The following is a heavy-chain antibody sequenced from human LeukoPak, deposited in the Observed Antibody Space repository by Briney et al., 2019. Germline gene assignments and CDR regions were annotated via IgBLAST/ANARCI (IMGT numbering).Heavy chain of an antibody. D-gene: IGHD6-13*01. CDR3: ARRGGSWYFDY. V-gene: IGHV3-23*01. J-gene: IGHJ4*02. Sequence: PGGSLRLSCAASGITFSSYAMSWVRQAPGKGLEWVSAISGGGVSTYYADSVKGRFTISRDNSKNTLYLQMNSLIGEDTAVYYCARRGGSWYFDYWGQGTLVTVSS. CDR1: GITFSSYA. CDR2: ISGGGVST.